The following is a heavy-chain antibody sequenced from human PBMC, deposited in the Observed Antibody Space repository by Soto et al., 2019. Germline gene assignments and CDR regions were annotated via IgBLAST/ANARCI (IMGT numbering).Heavy chain of an antibody. Sequence: SHTLSLTCTVSGGSISSYYWSWIRQPPGKGLEWIGYIYYSGSPNYNPSLKSRVTISVDTSKNQFSLKLSSVAAADTAVYYCARGYYDSSGYQSWFAPWGQGTLVTVSS. V-gene: IGHV4-59*01. CDR2: IYYSGSP. J-gene: IGHJ5*02. CDR3: ARGYYDSSGYQSWFAP. CDR1: GGSISSYY. D-gene: IGHD3-22*01.